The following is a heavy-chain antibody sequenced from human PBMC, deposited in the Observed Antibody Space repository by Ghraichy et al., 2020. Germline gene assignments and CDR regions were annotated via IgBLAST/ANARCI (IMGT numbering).Heavy chain of an antibody. CDR1: NGSFSGHY. CDR3: ARGRDYYNFLSGYYSSDY. D-gene: IGHD3-3*01. Sequence: SETLSLTCAVYNGSFSGHYWSWIRQPPGMGLEWIGEINDSGSTNYNPSLKSRVTISVDTSKKQFSLNLSSVTAADTAVYYCARGRDYYNFLSGYYSSDYWGQGNLVTVSS. V-gene: IGHV4-34*01. CDR2: INDSGST. J-gene: IGHJ4*02.